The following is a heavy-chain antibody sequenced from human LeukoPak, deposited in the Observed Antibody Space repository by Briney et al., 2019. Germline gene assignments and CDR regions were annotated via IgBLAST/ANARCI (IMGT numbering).Heavy chain of an antibody. CDR3: AGGSKEGSMATPYY. V-gene: IGHV1-69*06. D-gene: IGHD5-24*01. CDR1: GGIFSSYA. CDR2: IIPIFGTA. Sequence: ASVKVSCKASGGIFSSYAISWVRQAPGQGLEWMGGIIPIFGTANYAQKFQGRVTITADKSTSTAYMELSSLRSEDTAVYYCAGGSKEGSMATPYYWGQGTLVTVSS. J-gene: IGHJ4*02.